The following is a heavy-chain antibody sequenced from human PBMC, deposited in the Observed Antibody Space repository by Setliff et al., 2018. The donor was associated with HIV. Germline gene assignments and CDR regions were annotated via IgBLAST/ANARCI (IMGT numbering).Heavy chain of an antibody. J-gene: IGHJ5*02. Sequence: ASETLSLTCTVSGGSISRSPHYWGWIRQPPGKGLEWIGSMYYRGNTHYNPSLKSRVSIDADTSNNQFSLKLKYVTAADTAVYYCARGDYRIIAAAGSGWFDPWGQGTRVTVSS. CDR2: MYYRGNT. CDR1: GGSISRSPHY. CDR3: ARGDYRIIAAAGSGWFDP. D-gene: IGHD6-13*01. V-gene: IGHV4-39*01.